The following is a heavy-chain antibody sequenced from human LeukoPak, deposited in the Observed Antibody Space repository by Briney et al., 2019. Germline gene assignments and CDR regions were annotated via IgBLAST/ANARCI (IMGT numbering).Heavy chain of an antibody. D-gene: IGHD3-22*01. CDR1: GFTFSSYA. Sequence: GGSLRLSCAASGFTFSSYAMSWVRQAPGKGLEWVSGISGSGSTAYYADSVKGRFTISRDSSKNTMDLQMNSLRVEDTAVYYCARSMGPGHYYVADYWGQGTLVTVSS. V-gene: IGHV3-23*01. CDR2: ISGSGSTA. J-gene: IGHJ4*02. CDR3: ARSMGPGHYYVADY.